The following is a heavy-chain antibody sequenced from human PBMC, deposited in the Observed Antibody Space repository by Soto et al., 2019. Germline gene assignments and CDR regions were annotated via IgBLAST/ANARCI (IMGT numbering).Heavy chain of an antibody. CDR1: GFTFTDYA. D-gene: IGHD5-12*01. CDR3: AKASSTISPDY. V-gene: IGHV3-23*01. Sequence: EVQLLESGGGLVQPGGSLRLSCAASGFTFTDYAMTWVRQAPGKGLEWVSSISGSASSTFYAGSVKGRFTISRDNSRNTVSLQMNSLRADDTAVYYCAKASSTISPDYWGQGTLVTVSS. J-gene: IGHJ4*02. CDR2: ISGSASST.